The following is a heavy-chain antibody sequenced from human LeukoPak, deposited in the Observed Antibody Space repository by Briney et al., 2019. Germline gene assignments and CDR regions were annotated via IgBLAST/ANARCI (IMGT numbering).Heavy chain of an antibody. CDR2: INHSGST. D-gene: IGHD5-18*01. J-gene: IGHJ4*02. CDR1: GGSFSGYY. Sequence: SETLSLTCAVYGGSFSGYYWSWIRQPPGKGLEWIGEINHSGSTNYNPSLKSQVTISVDTSKNQFSLKLSSVTAADTAVYYCARGRRGYSYGSGLSYFDYWGQGTLVTVSS. V-gene: IGHV4-34*01. CDR3: ARGRRGYSYGSGLSYFDY.